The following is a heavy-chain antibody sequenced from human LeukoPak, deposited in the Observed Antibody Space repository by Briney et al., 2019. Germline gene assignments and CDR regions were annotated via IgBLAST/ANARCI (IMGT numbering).Heavy chain of an antibody. D-gene: IGHD3-10*01. CDR3: AKDGDYYGSGKGGFDY. J-gene: IGHJ4*02. CDR2: ISYDGSNK. CDR1: GFTFSSYG. V-gene: IGHV3-30*18. Sequence: GGSLRLSCAASGFTFSSYGMHWVRQAPGKGLEWVAVISYDGSNKYYADSVKGRFTISRDSSKNTLYLQMNSLRAEDTAVYYCAKDGDYYGSGKGGFDYWGQGTLVTVSS.